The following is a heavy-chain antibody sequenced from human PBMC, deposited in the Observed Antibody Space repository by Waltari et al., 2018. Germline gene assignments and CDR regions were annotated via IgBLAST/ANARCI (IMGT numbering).Heavy chain of an antibody. CDR1: GGSISNDY. D-gene: IGHD3-10*01. CDR3: ARNLLRSYGLIDY. Sequence: QVQLQESGPGLARPSETLSLTCTVSGGSISNDYWSWIRQPAGQGLEWIGRIDGGGSTNYNPSLASRVTMSVDTSKSQFSLQLRSVTAADTAVYYCARNLLRSYGLIDYWGQGTLATVSS. CDR2: IDGGGST. V-gene: IGHV4-4*07. J-gene: IGHJ4*02.